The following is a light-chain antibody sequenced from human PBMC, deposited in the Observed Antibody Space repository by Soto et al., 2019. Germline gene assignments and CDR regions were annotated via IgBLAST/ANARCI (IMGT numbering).Light chain of an antibody. CDR2: GAS. Sequence: EIVLTQSPGTLSLSPGDRATLSCRASQSVSSNYLAWYQQKPGQAPRLLLYGASSRATGIPDRFGGSGSGTDCTLTISRLEPEDCAVYYCQQYDTSPPLTFGGGNKVEIK. CDR1: QSVSSNY. V-gene: IGKV3-20*01. J-gene: IGKJ4*01. CDR3: QQYDTSPPLT.